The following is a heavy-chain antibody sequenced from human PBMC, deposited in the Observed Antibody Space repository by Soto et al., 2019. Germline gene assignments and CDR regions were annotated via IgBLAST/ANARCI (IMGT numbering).Heavy chain of an antibody. CDR2: VSVSGGTT. CDR1: GFTFSSYE. D-gene: IGHD3-22*01. V-gene: IGHV3-23*01. J-gene: IGHJ4*02. CDR3: AKGLYYYDSSGYRLFDY. Sequence: PGGSLRLSCAASGFTFSSYEMNWVRQAPGKGLEWVSTVSVSGGTTYYADSLKGRFTISRDNSKKTVYLQMNRLRADDTAIYYCAKGLYYYDSSGYRLFDYWGQGTLVTVSS.